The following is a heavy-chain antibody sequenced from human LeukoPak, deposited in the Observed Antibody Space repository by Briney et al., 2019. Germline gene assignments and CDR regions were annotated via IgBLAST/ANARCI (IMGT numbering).Heavy chain of an antibody. V-gene: IGHV3-48*01. CDR3: ARTYDFGRGPPGDAFDN. D-gene: IGHD3-3*01. CDR2: IDARSGIT. Sequence: GGSLRLSCAASGFTFSSYAMHWVRQAPGKGPEWVSYIDARSGITYYADSVQGRFTLSRDNARESVFLQMDSLRVDDTAVHYCARTYDFGRGPPGDAFDNWGPGTWVIVSS. CDR1: GFTFSSYA. J-gene: IGHJ3*02.